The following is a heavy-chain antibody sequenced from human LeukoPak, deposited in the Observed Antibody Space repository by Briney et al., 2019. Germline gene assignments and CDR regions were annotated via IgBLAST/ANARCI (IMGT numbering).Heavy chain of an antibody. V-gene: IGHV4-39*07. D-gene: IGHD5-18*01. CDR2: IYYSGST. CDR1: GGSISSSSYY. Sequence: PSETLSLTCTVSGGSISSSSYYWGWIRQPPGKGLEWIGSIYYSGSTYYNPSLKSRVTISVDTSKNQFSLKLSSVTAADTAVYYCARDNTAMVGYYFDYWGQGTLVTVSS. CDR3: ARDNTAMVGYYFDY. J-gene: IGHJ4*02.